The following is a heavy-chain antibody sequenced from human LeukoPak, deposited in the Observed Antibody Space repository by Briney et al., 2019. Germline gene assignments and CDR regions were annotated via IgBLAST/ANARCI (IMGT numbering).Heavy chain of an antibody. CDR3: AELGITMIGGV. J-gene: IGHJ6*04. CDR2: ISGSGGST. D-gene: IGHD3-10*02. Sequence: GGSLRLSCAASGFPLSSYAMSWVRQVPGKGLEWVSAISGSGGSTYYADSVKGRFTISRDNAKNSLYLQMNSLRAEDTAVYYCAELGITMIGGVWGKGTTVTISS. V-gene: IGHV3-23*01. CDR1: GFPLSSYA.